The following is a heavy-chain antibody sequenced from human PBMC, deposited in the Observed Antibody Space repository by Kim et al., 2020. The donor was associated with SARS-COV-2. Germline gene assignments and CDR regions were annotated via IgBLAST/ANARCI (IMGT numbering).Heavy chain of an antibody. V-gene: IGHV3-9*01. CDR2: LNWNSGGM. D-gene: IGHD6-6*01. CDR1: GFTFGDVA. Sequence: GGSLRLSCAASGFTFGDVAMNWVRQVPGKGLEWVAGLNWNSGGMGNAYSVKGRLTISSHNAENSLYLQMNSLRAENTAFYYCAKDLVSSSFRAFHIWGQGTMVTVPS. J-gene: IGHJ3*02. CDR3: AKDLVSSSFRAFHI.